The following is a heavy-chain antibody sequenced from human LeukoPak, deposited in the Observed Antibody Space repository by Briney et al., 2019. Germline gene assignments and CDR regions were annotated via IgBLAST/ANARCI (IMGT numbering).Heavy chain of an antibody. CDR2: ISASGGST. CDR1: GFTFSSSA. Sequence: GGSLRLSCAASGFTFSSSAMSWVRQVPGKGLEWVSGISASGGSTYYADSVRGWFTISRDNSKNTLYVQMNSLRDEDTAVYYCAKAASSSWPSYYYGMDVWGQGTTVTVSS. J-gene: IGHJ6*02. D-gene: IGHD6-13*01. V-gene: IGHV3-23*01. CDR3: AKAASSSWPSYYYGMDV.